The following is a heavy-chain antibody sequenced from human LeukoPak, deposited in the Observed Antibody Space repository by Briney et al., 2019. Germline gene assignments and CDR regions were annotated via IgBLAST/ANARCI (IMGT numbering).Heavy chain of an antibody. CDR1: GGSISSYY. CDR3: ARLRRPSIVVVPVIGYFDN. V-gene: IGHV4-59*08. CDR2: IYYSGST. D-gene: IGHD2-2*01. Sequence: SETLSLTCTVSGGSISSYYWSWIRQPPGKGLEWIGYIYYSGSTNYNPSLKSRVTISVDTSKNQFSLKLSSVTAADTAVYYCARLRRPSIVVVPVIGYFDNWGQGTLVTVSS. J-gene: IGHJ4*02.